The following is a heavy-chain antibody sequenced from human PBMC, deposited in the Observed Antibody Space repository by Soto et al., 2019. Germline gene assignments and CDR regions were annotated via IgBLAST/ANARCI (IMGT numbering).Heavy chain of an antibody. CDR3: ARDVGYHYDGSPSGQFDF. V-gene: IGHV4-4*02. D-gene: IGHD3-22*01. J-gene: IGHJ4*02. CDR2: IYHSGRT. CDR1: GNSISTTNW. Sequence: SETPSLTCAVSGNSISTTNWWSWVRQSPGKGLEWIGEIYHSGRTNYNPSLKSRVTISVDKSKNQFSLKLSSVTAADTAVYYCARDVGYHYDGSPSGQFDFWGQGTLVTVSS.